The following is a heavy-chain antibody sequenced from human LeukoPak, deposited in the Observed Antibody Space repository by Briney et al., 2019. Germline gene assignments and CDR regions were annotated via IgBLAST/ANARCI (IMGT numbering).Heavy chain of an antibody. CDR1: GFTFSSYW. CDR2: INSDGSST. V-gene: IGHV3-74*01. CDR3: IRNPDGRNWFDP. J-gene: IGHJ5*02. Sequence: QSGGSLRLSCAASGFTFSSYWMHWVRQAPGKGLVWVSRINSDGSSTSYADSVKGRFTISRDNRKNTLYLQMNSLRVEDTAMYYCIRNPDGRNWFDPWGQGTQVTVSS. D-gene: IGHD1-14*01.